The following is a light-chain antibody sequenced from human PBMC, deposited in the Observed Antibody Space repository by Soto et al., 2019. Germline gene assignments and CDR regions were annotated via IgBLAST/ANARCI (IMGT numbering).Light chain of an antibody. Sequence: DIQITQSPSTLSASVGDRVTITCRASQSIRSWLAWYQQKPGKAPKLLIYDVSSLESGVPSRFSGSGSGTEFTLTISSLQPDDSATYYCQQYNTFWTFGQGTKVDIK. V-gene: IGKV1-5*01. J-gene: IGKJ1*01. CDR3: QQYNTFWT. CDR2: DVS. CDR1: QSIRSW.